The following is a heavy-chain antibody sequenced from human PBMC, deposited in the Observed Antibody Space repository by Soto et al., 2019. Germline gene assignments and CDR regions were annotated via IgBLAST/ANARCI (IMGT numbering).Heavy chain of an antibody. J-gene: IGHJ3*02. Sequence: ASVKVSCKASGYTFTSYGISWVRQAPGQGLEWMGWISAYNGNTNYAQKLQGRVTMTTDTSTSTAYMELRSLRSDDTAVYFCARDTDILTGSDAGGCFDIWGQGTLVTVSS. CDR1: GYTFTSYG. D-gene: IGHD3-9*01. CDR3: ARDTDILTGSDAGGCFDI. CDR2: ISAYNGNT. V-gene: IGHV1-18*01.